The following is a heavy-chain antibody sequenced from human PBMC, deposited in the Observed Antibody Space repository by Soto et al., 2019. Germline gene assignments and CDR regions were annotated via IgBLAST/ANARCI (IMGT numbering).Heavy chain of an antibody. D-gene: IGHD5-18*01. CDR3: VRAGDSYGDRGSYYFDY. CDR1: GYTFTNYG. Sequence: QVQLVQSAAEVKKPGASVKVSCKASGYTFTNYGISWVRQAPGQGLEWVGWIGAYNGNTDYAQKFQGRVTMTADTSTSTAYMELRSLRSDDTALYFCVRAGDSYGDRGSYYFDYWGQGTLVTVSS. J-gene: IGHJ4*02. CDR2: IGAYNGNT. V-gene: IGHV1-18*01.